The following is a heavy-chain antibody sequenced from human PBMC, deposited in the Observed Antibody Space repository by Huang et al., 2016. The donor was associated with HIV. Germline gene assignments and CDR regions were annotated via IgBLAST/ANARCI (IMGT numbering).Heavy chain of an antibody. CDR3: AHTFAAELLTNYFHP. CDR2: ISWNDDK. Sequence: QITLKESGPTVVKPTQTLKLTCTFSVFSLNTGAMGVGWIRQPPGKALEWLALISWNDDKRYTQSLKTRLTITRDTSKNQVVLKINNVTPADTATYYCAHTFAAELLTNYFHPWGQGAPVTVSS. V-gene: IGHV2-5*01. J-gene: IGHJ5*02. CDR1: VFSLNTGAMG. D-gene: IGHD1-26*01.